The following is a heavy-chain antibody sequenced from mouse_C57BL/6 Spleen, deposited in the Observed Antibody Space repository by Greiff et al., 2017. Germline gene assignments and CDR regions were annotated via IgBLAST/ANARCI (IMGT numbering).Heavy chain of an antibody. CDR2: IRLKSDNYAT. CDR3: TGGAPMDY. J-gene: IGHJ4*01. Sequence: EVKVEESGGGLVQPGGSMKLSCVASGFTFSNYWMNWVRQSPEKGLEWVAQIRLKSDNYATHYAESVKGRFTISRDDSKSSVYLQMNNVRAEDTGIYYCTGGAPMDYWGQGTSVTVSS. V-gene: IGHV6-3*01. CDR1: GFTFSNYW.